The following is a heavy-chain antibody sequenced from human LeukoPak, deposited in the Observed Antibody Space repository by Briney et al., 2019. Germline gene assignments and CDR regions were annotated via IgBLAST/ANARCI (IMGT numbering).Heavy chain of an antibody. CDR3: ARDQPYYDILTGYSYYFDY. CDR1: GGSFSGYY. CDR2: INHSGST. J-gene: IGHJ4*02. D-gene: IGHD3-9*01. Sequence: PSETLSLTCAVYGGSFSGYYWSWIRQPPGKGLEWIGEINHSGSTNYNPSLKSRVTISVDTSKNQFSLKLGSVTAADTAVYYCARDQPYYDILTGYSYYFDYWGQGTLVTVSS. V-gene: IGHV4-34*01.